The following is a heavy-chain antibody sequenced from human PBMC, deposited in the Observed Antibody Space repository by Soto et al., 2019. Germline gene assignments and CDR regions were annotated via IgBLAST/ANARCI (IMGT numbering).Heavy chain of an antibody. Sequence: SVKVSCKASGDTFSSYANNWVRQAPGQGLEWMGGIIPMFGTANYAQKFKGRVTITAGESTSTVYMELSSLRSEDTAVYYCARVGPAHYYDSSGYYSPLDYWGQGTLVTVSS. V-gene: IGHV1-69*13. J-gene: IGHJ4*02. CDR1: GDTFSSYA. CDR2: IIPMFGTA. D-gene: IGHD3-22*01. CDR3: ARVGPAHYYDSSGYYSPLDY.